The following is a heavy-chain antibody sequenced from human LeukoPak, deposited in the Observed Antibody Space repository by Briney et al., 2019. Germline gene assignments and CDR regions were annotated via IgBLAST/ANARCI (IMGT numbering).Heavy chain of an antibody. J-gene: IGHJ5*02. Sequence: GASVKVSCKASGYIYSRFGISWVRQAAGHGLEGLGWISGYKNNPHYAQSFQGRVTMTTDTSSSTAYMELRRLGSDDTAVYYCARVGRDCRDTRCTWSDWLDPWGQGTLVTVSS. CDR3: ARVGRDCRDTRCTWSDWLDP. V-gene: IGHV1-18*01. D-gene: IGHD2-2*01. CDR2: ISGYKNNP. CDR1: GYIYSRFG.